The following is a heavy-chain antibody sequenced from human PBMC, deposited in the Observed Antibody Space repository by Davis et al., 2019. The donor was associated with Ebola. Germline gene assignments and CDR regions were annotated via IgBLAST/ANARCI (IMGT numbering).Heavy chain of an antibody. CDR1: GFTFSSYG. CDR3: AKGHSAAFYYYGMDV. V-gene: IGHV3-30*02. J-gene: IGHJ6*04. CDR2: IRYDGSNK. D-gene: IGHD6-25*01. Sequence: GESLKISCAASGFTFSSYGMHWVRQAPGKGLEWVAFIRYDGSNKYYADSVKGRFTISRDNSKNTLYLQMNSLRAEDTAVYYCAKGHSAAFYYYGMDVWGKGTTVTVSS.